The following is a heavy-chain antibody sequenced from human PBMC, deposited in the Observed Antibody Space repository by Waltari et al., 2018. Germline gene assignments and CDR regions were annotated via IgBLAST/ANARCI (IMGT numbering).Heavy chain of an antibody. V-gene: IGHV4-59*01. CDR2: IYYSGST. CDR3: ARAPVQYNYIWGSYRAGWFDP. Sequence: QVQLQESGPGLVKPSETLSLTCTVSGGPISSYYWSWIRQPPGKGLEWIGYIYYSGSTNYNPSLKSRVTISVDTSKNQFSLKLSSVTAADTAVYYCARAPVQYNYIWGSYRAGWFDPWGQGTLVTVSS. J-gene: IGHJ5*02. CDR1: GGPISSYY. D-gene: IGHD3-16*02.